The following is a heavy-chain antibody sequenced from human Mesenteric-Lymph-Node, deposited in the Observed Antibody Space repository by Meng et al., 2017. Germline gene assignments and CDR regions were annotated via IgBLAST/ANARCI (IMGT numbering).Heavy chain of an antibody. CDR1: GGSISSYY. Sequence: GSLRLSCTVSGGSISSYYWSWIRQPPGKGLEWIGYIYYSGSTTYNPSLKSRVTISVDTSKNQFSLQLSSVTAADTAVYYCARTLSSSWFRFDYWGQGTLVTVSS. CDR2: IYYSGST. D-gene: IGHD6-13*01. J-gene: IGHJ4*02. V-gene: IGHV4-59*12. CDR3: ARTLSSSWFRFDY.